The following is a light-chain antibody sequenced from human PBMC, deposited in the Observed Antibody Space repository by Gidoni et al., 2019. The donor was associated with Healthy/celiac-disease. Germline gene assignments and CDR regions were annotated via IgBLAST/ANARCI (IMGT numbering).Light chain of an antibody. CDR3: QSYDSSLSGSVV. V-gene: IGLV1-40*01. J-gene: IGLJ2*01. CDR2: GNS. CDR1: SSNIGAGYD. Sequence: QSVLTQPPSVSGAPGQRVTISCTGSSSNIGAGYDVHWYQQLPGTAPKLLIYGNSNRPSGVPDRFSGSKSGTSASLAITGLQAEDEADYYCQSYDSSLSGSVVFGGGTKLXVL.